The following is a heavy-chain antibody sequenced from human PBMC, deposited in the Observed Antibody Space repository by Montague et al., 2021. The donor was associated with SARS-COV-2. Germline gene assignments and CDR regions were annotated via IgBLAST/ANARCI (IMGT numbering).Heavy chain of an antibody. J-gene: IGHJ4*02. D-gene: IGHD2-2*01. CDR3: TRDLELVFVPDVIDY. CDR1: GFTFSTYE. CDR2: ISSGSTI. Sequence: SLRLSCAASGFTFSTYEMNWVRQAPGKGLQWVPYISSGSTIYYADSVQGRFTISRDNAKNSLYLQMNNLRAEDTAVYYCTRDLELVFVPDVIDYWGQGTLVIVSS. V-gene: IGHV3-48*03.